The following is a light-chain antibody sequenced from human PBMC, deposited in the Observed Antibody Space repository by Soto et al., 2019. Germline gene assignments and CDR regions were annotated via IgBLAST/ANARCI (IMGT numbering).Light chain of an antibody. Sequence: QSVLTQSASSSGTPGQRVSISCSGSTSNIGTNTVSWYQHVPGTAPKLLIYSNDQRPSAVPGRFSGSKSGTSASLAISGLLSEDEADYYCATWDDSINGVFGGGTQLNVL. J-gene: IGLJ2*01. V-gene: IGLV1-44*01. CDR2: SND. CDR3: ATWDDSINGV. CDR1: TSNIGTNT.